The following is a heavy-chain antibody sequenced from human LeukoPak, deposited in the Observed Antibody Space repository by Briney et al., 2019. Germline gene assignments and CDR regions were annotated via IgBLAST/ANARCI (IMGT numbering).Heavy chain of an antibody. D-gene: IGHD3-22*01. CDR2: ISGSGGST. Sequence: GGSLRLSCAASGFTFSSYWMSWVRQAPGKGLEWVSAISGSGGSTYYADSVKGRFTISRDNSKNTLYLQMNSLRAEDTAAYYCARAVYDSSGYYYVFDYWGQGTLVTVSS. CDR1: GFTFSSYW. V-gene: IGHV3-23*01. J-gene: IGHJ4*02. CDR3: ARAVYDSSGYYYVFDY.